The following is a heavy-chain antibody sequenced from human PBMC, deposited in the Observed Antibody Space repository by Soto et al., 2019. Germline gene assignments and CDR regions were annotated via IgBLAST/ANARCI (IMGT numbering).Heavy chain of an antibody. Sequence: QVQLVQSGAEVKKPESSVRVSCKASGGTFNSYAITWVRQAPGQGLEWMGGTIPMFGTTNYAEKFQGRVTITAAESTTTAYMDPSSLTSEDTAVYYCTRCGIPYHSIGSYLGIDAMDLWRQGTTVIVSS. CDR2: TIPMFGTT. CDR1: GGTFNSYA. CDR3: TRCGIPYHSIGSYLGIDAMDL. J-gene: IGHJ6*02. V-gene: IGHV1-69*12. D-gene: IGHD3-22*01.